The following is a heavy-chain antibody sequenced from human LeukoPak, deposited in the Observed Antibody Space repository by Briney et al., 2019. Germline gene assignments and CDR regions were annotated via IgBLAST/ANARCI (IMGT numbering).Heavy chain of an antibody. Sequence: GGSVRLSCVACGLIYSRYPMSWVRQAPGKGLEGVSAISGSGCSTYYADSVKGRFTISRDNSKNTLYLQMNSLRAEDTGVYYFAKGSSSGLWSYYYYGMDVWGQGTTVTVSS. D-gene: IGHD6-13*01. V-gene: IGHV3-23*01. CDR1: GLIYSRYP. CDR2: ISGSGCST. CDR3: AKGSSSGLWSYYYYGMDV. J-gene: IGHJ6*02.